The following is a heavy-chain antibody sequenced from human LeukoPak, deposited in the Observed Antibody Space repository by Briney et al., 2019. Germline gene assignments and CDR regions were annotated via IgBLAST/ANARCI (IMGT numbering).Heavy chain of an antibody. CDR2: IIPILGIA. CDR3: AKDFLRLGELSPLGH. CDR1: GGTFSSYA. D-gene: IGHD3-16*02. V-gene: IGHV1-69*04. Sequence: ASVKVSCKASGGTFSSYAISWVRQAPGQGLEWMGRIIPILGIANYAQKFQGRVTITADKSTSTAYMELSSLRSEDTAVYYCAKDFLRLGELSPLGHWGQGTLVTVSS. J-gene: IGHJ4*02.